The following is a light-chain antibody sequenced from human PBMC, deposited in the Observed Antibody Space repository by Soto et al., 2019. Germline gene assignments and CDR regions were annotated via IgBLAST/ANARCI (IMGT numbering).Light chain of an antibody. CDR3: QHYNSYSEA. CDR2: KAS. J-gene: IGKJ1*01. CDR1: QTISSW. Sequence: DIQMTQCPSTLSGSVGARVTITCRASQTISSWLAWYQQKPGKAPKLLIYKASTLKSGVPSRFSGSGSGTEFTLTISSLQPDDFATYYCQHYNSYSEAFGQGTKVDIK. V-gene: IGKV1-5*03.